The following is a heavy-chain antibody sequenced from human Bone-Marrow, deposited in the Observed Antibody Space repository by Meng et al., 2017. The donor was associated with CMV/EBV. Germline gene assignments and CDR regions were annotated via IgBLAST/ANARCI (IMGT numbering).Heavy chain of an antibody. J-gene: IGHJ4*02. CDR1: GFTFSDYY. V-gene: IGHV3-11*04. CDR2: ISSSGSTI. D-gene: IGHD3-22*01. CDR3: ARSGAYYYDSSGYQPFVY. Sequence: GESLKISCAASGFTFSDYYMSWIRQAPGKGLEWVSYISSSGSTIYYADSVKGRFTISRDNAKNSLYLQMNSLRAEDTAVYYCARSGAYYYDSSGYQPFVYWGQGTLVTVSS.